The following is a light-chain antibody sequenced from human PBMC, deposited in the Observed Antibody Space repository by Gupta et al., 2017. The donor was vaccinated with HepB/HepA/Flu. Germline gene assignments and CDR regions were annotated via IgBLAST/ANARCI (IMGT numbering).Light chain of an antibody. CDR3: QQYGSSPHTWT. Sequence: EIVLTQSPGTLSLSPGERATLSCRASQSVSSSYLAWYQQKPGQAPRLLIYGASSRATGILDRFSGSGSGTDFTLTISRLEPEDFAVYYCQQYGSSPHTWTFGQGTKVEIK. CDR1: QSVSSSY. CDR2: GAS. V-gene: IGKV3-20*01. J-gene: IGKJ1*01.